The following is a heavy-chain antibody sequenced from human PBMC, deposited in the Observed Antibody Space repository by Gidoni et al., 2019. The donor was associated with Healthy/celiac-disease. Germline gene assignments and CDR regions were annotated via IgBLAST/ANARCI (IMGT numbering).Heavy chain of an antibody. D-gene: IGHD2-15*01. CDR3: ARDRDSGYCSGGSCYSDGGFDY. V-gene: IGHV3-21*01. Sequence: EVQLVESGGGLVKPGGSLRLSCAASGFTFSSYSMNWVRQAPGKGLEWVSTISSSSSYIYYADSVKGRFTISRDNAKNSLYLQMNSLRAEDTAVYYCARDRDSGYCSGGSCYSDGGFDYWGQGTLVTVSS. J-gene: IGHJ4*02. CDR1: GFTFSSYS. CDR2: ISSSSSYI.